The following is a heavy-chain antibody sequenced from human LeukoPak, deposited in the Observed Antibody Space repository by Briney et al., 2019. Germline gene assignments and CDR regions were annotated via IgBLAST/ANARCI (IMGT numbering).Heavy chain of an antibody. CDR2: IYYSGST. J-gene: IGHJ5*02. D-gene: IGHD5-12*01. Sequence: SETLSLTCTVSGGSISSSSYYWGWIRQPPGKGLEWIGSIYYSGSTNYNPSLKSRVTISVDTSKNQFSLKLSSVTAADTAVYYCARDGGYSGYDLNWFDPWGQGTLVTVSS. CDR3: ARDGGYSGYDLNWFDP. V-gene: IGHV4-39*07. CDR1: GGSISSSSYY.